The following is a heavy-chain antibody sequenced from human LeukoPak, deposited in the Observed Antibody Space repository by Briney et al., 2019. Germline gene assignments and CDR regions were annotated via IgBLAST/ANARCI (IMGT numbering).Heavy chain of an antibody. CDR3: ARGYSYGCFDY. D-gene: IGHD5-18*01. CDR1: GYTFTSYA. Sequence: ASVKVSCKASGYTFTSYAMHWVRQAPGQRLEWMGWINAGNGNTKYSQKFQGRVTITRDTSVSTAYMELSSLRSEDTAVYYCARGYSYGCFDYWGQGTLVTVSS. J-gene: IGHJ4*02. V-gene: IGHV1-3*01. CDR2: INAGNGNT.